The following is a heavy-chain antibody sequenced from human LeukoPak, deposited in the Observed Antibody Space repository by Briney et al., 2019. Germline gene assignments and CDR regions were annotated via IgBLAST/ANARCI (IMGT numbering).Heavy chain of an antibody. J-gene: IGHJ3*02. CDR1: GFTFSDHY. CDR3: ASRYYDILTGKACHAFDI. D-gene: IGHD3-9*01. CDR2: TRNKGNSYST. Sequence: PGGSLRLSCAASGFTFSDHYMDWVRQAPGKGLEWVGRTRNKGNSYSTQYAASVEGRFTISRDDSKNSLYLQMNSLRAEDTAVYYCASRYYDILTGKACHAFDIWGQGTMVTVSS. V-gene: IGHV3-72*01.